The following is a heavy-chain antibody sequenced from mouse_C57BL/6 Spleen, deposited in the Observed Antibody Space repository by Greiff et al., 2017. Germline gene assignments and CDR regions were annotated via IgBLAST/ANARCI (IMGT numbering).Heavy chain of an antibody. D-gene: IGHD1-1*01. CDR3: ARTDYYGSSLAY. V-gene: IGHV1-64*01. J-gene: IGHJ3*01. CDR2: IHPNSGST. Sequence: QVQLQQPGAELVKPGASVKLSCKASGYTFTSYWMHWVKQRPGQGLGWIGMIHPNSGSTNYNEKFKSKATLTVDKSSRTAYMQLISVTSEDSAVYYCARTDYYGSSLAYWGQGTLVTVSA. CDR1: GYTFTSYW.